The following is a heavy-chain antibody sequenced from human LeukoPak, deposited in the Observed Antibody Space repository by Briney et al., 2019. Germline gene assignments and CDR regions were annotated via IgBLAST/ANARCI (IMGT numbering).Heavy chain of an antibody. D-gene: IGHD3-22*01. CDR2: INPNSGGT. CDR1: GYTFTGYY. CDR3: ARTATDTYYYDSSGYYYFDH. J-gene: IGHJ4*02. Sequence: ASVKVSCKASGYTFTGYYMHWVRQAPGQGLEWMGWINPNSGGTNYAQKFQGRVTMTRDTSISTAYMEPSRLRSDDTAVYYCARTATDTYYYDSSGYYYFDHWGQGTLVTVSS. V-gene: IGHV1-2*02.